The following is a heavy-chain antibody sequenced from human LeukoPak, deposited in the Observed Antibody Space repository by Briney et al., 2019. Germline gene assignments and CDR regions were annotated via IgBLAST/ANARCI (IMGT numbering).Heavy chain of an antibody. V-gene: IGHV1-2*06. Sequence: ASVKVSCKASGYTFTGYYMHWVRQAPGQGLEWMGRINPNSGGTNYAQKFQGRVTMTRDTPISTAYMELSRLRSDDTAVYYCAREGTATTDAFDIWGQGTMVTVSS. CDR1: GYTFTGYY. CDR2: INPNSGGT. D-gene: IGHD5-24*01. CDR3: AREGTATTDAFDI. J-gene: IGHJ3*02.